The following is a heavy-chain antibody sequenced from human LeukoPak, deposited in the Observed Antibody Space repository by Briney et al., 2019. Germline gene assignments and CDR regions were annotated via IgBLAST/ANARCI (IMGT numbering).Heavy chain of an antibody. D-gene: IGHD3-22*01. V-gene: IGHV3-21*01. J-gene: IGHJ3*02. CDR3: AREPRPYYYDSSGYYYDAFDI. CDR2: MSRGSSYI. CDR1: GFTFSSYS. Sequence: GGSLRLSCAASGFTFSSYSMNWVRQAPGKGLEWVSSMSRGSSYIYSADSVKGRFTISRDNAKNSLYLQMNSLRAEDTAGYYCAREPRPYYYDSSGYYYDAFDIWGQGTMVTVSS.